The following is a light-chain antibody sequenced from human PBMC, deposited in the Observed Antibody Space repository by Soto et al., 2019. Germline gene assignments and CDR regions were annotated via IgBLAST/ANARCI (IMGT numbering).Light chain of an antibody. Sequence: EIVLTQSPGTLSLSPGERATLSCRASQSVSSSYLAWYQQKPGQAPRLLNYGASSRATGIPGRFSGSGSGTDFTLTISRLEPEDFAVYYCQQYGSSPLTFGQGTKVEIK. V-gene: IGKV3-20*01. J-gene: IGKJ1*01. CDR1: QSVSSSY. CDR2: GAS. CDR3: QQYGSSPLT.